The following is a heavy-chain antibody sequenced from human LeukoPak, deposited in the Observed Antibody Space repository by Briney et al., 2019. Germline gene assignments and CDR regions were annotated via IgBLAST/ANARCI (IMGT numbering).Heavy chain of an antibody. CDR3: ARDGGIAVAGTFDY. CDR1: GFTFSSYA. CDR2: ISYDGSKK. D-gene: IGHD6-19*01. Sequence: GRSLRLSCAASGFTFSSYAMQWVRQAPGKGLEWVAVISYDGSKKYYADSVKGRFTISRDNSKNTLYLQMNSLRAEDTAVYYCARDGGIAVAGTFDYWGQGTLVTVSP. J-gene: IGHJ4*02. V-gene: IGHV3-30-3*01.